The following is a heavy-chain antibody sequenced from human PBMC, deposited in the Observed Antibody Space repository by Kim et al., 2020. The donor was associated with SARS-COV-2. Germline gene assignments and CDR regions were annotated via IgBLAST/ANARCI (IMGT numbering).Heavy chain of an antibody. CDR3: ARGGPNYDIWTGYYHYYFYYGMDV. J-gene: IGHJ6*04. D-gene: IGHD3-9*01. CDR2: ISYDGSNK. V-gene: IGHV3-30-3*01. CDR1: GFTFSSYA. Sequence: GGSLRLSCAASGFTFSSYAMHWVRQAPGKGLEWVAVISYDGSNKYYADSVKGRFTISRDNSKNTLYLQMNSLRAEDTAVYYCARGGPNYDIWTGYYHYYFYYGMDVWGKGTTVTVSS.